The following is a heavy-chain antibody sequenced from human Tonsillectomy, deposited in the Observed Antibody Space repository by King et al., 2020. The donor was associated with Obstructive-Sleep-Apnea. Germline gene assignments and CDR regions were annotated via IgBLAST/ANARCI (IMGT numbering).Heavy chain of an antibody. D-gene: IGHD2-15*01. V-gene: IGHV3-48*04. CDR3: ARQGRDRVVVAATPSTTYYYYYGMDV. Sequence: EVQLVESGGGLVQPGGSLRLSCAASGFTFSSYSMNWVRQAPGKGLEWVSYISSSSSTIYYADSVKGRFTISRDNPKNSLYLQMNSLRAEDTAVYYCARQGRDRVVVAATPSTTYYYYYGMDVWGQGTTVTVSS. CDR2: ISSSSSTI. J-gene: IGHJ6*02. CDR1: GFTFSSYS.